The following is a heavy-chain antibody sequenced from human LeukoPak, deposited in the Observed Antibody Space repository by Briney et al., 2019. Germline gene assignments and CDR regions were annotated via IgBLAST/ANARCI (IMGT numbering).Heavy chain of an antibody. V-gene: IGHV3-23*01. CDR3: AKGSTSGWYGWFDP. Sequence: GGSLRLSCAASGFTFSSYWIHWVRQAPGKGLEWVSAISGSGGSTYYADSVKGRFTISRDNSKNTLFLQMNSLRAEDTAVYYCAKGSTSGWYGWFDPWGQGTLVTVSS. D-gene: IGHD6-19*01. J-gene: IGHJ5*02. CDR1: GFTFSSYW. CDR2: ISGSGGST.